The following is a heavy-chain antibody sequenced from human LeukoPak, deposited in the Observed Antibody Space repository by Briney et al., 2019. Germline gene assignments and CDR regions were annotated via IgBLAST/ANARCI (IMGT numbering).Heavy chain of an antibody. V-gene: IGHV4-39*07. Sequence: SETLSLTCTVSGGSVTSSSYYWGWIRQPPGKGLEWIGSMYYSGSTYYNPSLKSRVTTSVDTSKNQFSLKLSSVTAADTAVYYCARGAAVTARFVDWGQGTLVTVSS. D-gene: IGHD6-6*01. CDR1: GGSVTSSSYY. CDR3: ARGAAVTARFVD. J-gene: IGHJ4*02. CDR2: MYYSGST.